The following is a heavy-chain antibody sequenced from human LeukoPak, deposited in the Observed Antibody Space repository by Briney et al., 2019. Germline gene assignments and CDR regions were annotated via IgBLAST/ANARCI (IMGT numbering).Heavy chain of an antibody. CDR1: GFTFDDYA. J-gene: IGHJ4*02. D-gene: IGHD2-2*02. V-gene: IGHV3-9*03. CDR3: AKGYCSSTSCHTAY. Sequence: QPGRSLRLSCAASGFTFDDYAMHWVRQAPGKGLEWVSGISWNSGSIGYADSVKGRFTISRDNAKNSLYLQMNSLRAEDMALYYCAKGYCSSTSCHTAYWGQGTLVTVSS. CDR2: ISWNSGSI.